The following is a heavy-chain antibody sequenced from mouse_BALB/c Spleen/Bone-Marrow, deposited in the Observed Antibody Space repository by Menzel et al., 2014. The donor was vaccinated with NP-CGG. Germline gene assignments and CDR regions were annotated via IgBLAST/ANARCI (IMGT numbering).Heavy chain of an antibody. CDR2: ISTYNGNT. D-gene: IGHD2-14*01. CDR3: AREVRAPWYAMDY. Sequence: VQVVESGPEVVRPGVSVKISCKGSGYTFTDYAMHWVKQSHAKSLERIGVISTYNGNTNYNQKFKGKATMTVDKSSSTAYMELARLTSEDSAIYYCAREVRAPWYAMDYWGQGTSVTVSS. V-gene: IGHV1-67*01. CDR1: GYTFTDYA. J-gene: IGHJ4*01.